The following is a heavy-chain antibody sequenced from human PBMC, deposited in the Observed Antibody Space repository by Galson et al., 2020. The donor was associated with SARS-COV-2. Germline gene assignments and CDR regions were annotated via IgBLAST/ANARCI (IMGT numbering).Heavy chain of an antibody. D-gene: IGHD3-22*01. V-gene: IGHV5-51*01. J-gene: IGHJ4*02. CDR3: ARPRPLYDSSGYYTYYFDY. CDR1: GYSFTSYW. Sequence: GESLKISCKGSGYSFTSYWNGWVRQMPRKGLEWMGIIYPGDSETRYSPSFQGQVTISADKSISTAYLQWSSLKATDTAMYYGARPRPLYDSSGYYTYYFDYWGQGTLVTVSS. CDR2: IYPGDSET.